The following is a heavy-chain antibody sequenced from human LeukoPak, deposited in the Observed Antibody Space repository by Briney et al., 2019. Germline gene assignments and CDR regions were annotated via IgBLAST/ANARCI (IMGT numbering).Heavy chain of an antibody. Sequence: PSKTLSLTCAVSGGSISSGGYSWSWIRQPPGKGLEWIGYIYHSGSTFYNPSLKSRVTISVDRSKNQFSLKLSSVTAADTAVYYCARNYYGSGSYWGGHNWFDPWGQGTLVTVSS. CDR1: GGSISSGGYS. D-gene: IGHD3-10*01. CDR3: ARNYYGSGSYWGGHNWFDP. V-gene: IGHV4-30-2*01. CDR2: IYHSGST. J-gene: IGHJ5*02.